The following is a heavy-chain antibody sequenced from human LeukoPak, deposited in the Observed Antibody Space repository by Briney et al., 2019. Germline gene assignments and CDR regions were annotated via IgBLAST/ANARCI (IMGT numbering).Heavy chain of an antibody. CDR2: INTNTGNP. CDR3: ARGLRYFDWLSQMVSGYKLRNFDY. CDR1: GYTFTSYA. J-gene: IGHJ4*02. Sequence: ASVKVSCKASGYTFTSYAMNWVRQAPGQGLEWMGWINTNTGNPTYAQGFTGRFVFSLDTSVSTAYLQISSLKAEDTAVYYCARGLRYFDWLSQMVSGYKLRNFDYWGQGTLVTVSS. V-gene: IGHV7-4-1*02. D-gene: IGHD3-9*01.